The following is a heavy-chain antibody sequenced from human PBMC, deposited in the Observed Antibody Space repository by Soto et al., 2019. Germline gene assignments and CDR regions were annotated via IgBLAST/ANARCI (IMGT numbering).Heavy chain of an antibody. CDR2: ISTSSGYI. CDR1: GFPFSSYA. J-gene: IGHJ4*02. Sequence: EVQLVESGGGLVEPGGSLRLSCEASGFPFSSYAMNWVRQAPGKGLEWVSSISTSSGYIYFADSLRGRFTVSSDNAQNSLYLQMNSLTAEDTAVYYCARAPASYCGGDCFSMDYWGQGTLVIVSS. V-gene: IGHV3-21*02. CDR3: ARAPASYCGGDCFSMDY. D-gene: IGHD2-21*02.